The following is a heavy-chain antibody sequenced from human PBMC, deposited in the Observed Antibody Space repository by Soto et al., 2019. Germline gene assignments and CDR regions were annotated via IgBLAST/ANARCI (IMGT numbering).Heavy chain of an antibody. CDR1: GGTFSSNA. D-gene: IGHD3-9*01. CDR3: AVTVTGSRSPLAH. V-gene: IGHV1-69*06. J-gene: IGHJ4*02. CDR2: IIPIYASP. Sequence: QVQLVQSGAEVTKPGSSVTVSCKASGGTFSSNAISWVRQAPGQGLEWMGGIIPIYASPNYAQNFQGRVTVTADKATSTAYLELSRLKFADSAIYYCAVTVTGSRSPLAHWGRGTLVIVSS.